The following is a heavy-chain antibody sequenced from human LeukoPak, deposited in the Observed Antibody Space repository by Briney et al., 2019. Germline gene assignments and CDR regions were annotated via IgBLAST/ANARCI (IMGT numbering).Heavy chain of an antibody. CDR1: GGSISSSSYY. D-gene: IGHD3-10*01. CDR2: IYSRGST. Sequence: PSETLSLTCIVSGGSISSSSYYWGWIRQPPGKGLEWIGSIYSRGSTYYNPSLKSRLTISVDTSKTQFSLKLSSVTATDTAVYYCASLSGDLGWFDPWGQGTLVTVFS. CDR3: ASLSGDLGWFDP. V-gene: IGHV4-39*01. J-gene: IGHJ5*02.